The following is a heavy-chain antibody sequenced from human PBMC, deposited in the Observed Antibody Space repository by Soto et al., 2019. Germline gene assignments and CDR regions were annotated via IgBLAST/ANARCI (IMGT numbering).Heavy chain of an antibody. J-gene: IGHJ4*02. D-gene: IGHD1-1*01. CDR2: IYWYDDK. V-gene: IGHV2-5*01. CDR1: GFSLSKSGAG. Sequence: QITLKESGPTLVKPTQPLTLTCTFSGFSLSKSGAGVGWIRQPPAKALAWLALIYWYDDKRYSPSLNSRFTITMDPSETRAVLTTTHKDPVDTVKYSRVDRRGNGTRNFSDYLGQGTLVTVSS. CDR3: VDRRGNGTRNFSDY.